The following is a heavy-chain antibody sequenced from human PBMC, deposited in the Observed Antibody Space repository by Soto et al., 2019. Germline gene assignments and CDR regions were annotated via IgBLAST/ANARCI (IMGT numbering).Heavy chain of an antibody. CDR2: IYYSGST. CDR3: ARGIVVVPAALHP. D-gene: IGHD2-2*01. CDR1: GGSISSGGYY. Sequence: SETLYLTCTVSGGSISSGGYYWSWIRQHPGKGLEWIGYIYYSGSTYYNPSLKSRVTISVDTSKNQFSLKLSSVTAADTAVYYCARGIVVVPAALHPWGQGTLVTVSS. J-gene: IGHJ5*02. V-gene: IGHV4-31*03.